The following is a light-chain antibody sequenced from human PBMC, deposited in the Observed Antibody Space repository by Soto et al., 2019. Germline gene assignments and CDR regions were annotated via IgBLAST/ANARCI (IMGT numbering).Light chain of an antibody. CDR1: QGIRNF. CDR3: QKYSSVPV. CDR2: AAS. J-gene: IGKJ3*01. V-gene: IGKV1-27*01. Sequence: DIQMTQSPPSLSASVGDRVTITCRASQGIRNFVAWYQKKPGKAPKLLIYAASTLQSGLPSRFSGRGSGTDAALTITRLQPEDDATYSCQKYSSVPVFGPGTKVEIK.